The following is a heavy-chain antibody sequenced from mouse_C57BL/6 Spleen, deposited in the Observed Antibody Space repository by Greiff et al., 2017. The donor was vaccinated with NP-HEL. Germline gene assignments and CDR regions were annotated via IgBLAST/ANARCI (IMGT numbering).Heavy chain of an antibody. D-gene: IGHD6-5*01. CDR3: ARSYDSYAMDY. CDR1: GFTFSDYG. J-gene: IGHJ4*01. V-gene: IGHV5-17*01. Sequence: EVHLVESGGGLVKPGGSLKLSCAASGFTFSDYGMHWVRQAPEKGLEWVAYISSGSSTIYYADTVKGRVTISRDNAKNTLFLQMTSLRSEDTAMYYCARSYDSYAMDYWGQGTSVTVSS. CDR2: ISSGSSTI.